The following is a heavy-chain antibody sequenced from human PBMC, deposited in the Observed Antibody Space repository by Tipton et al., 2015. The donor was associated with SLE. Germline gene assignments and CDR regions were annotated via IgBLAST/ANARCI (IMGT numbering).Heavy chain of an antibody. J-gene: IGHJ4*02. V-gene: IGHV4-61*09. CDR2: IYTSGST. CDR1: GGSISSGSYY. D-gene: IGHD3-22*01. Sequence: LRLSCTVSGGSISSGSYYWSWIRQPAGKGLEWIGHIYTSGSTNNNPSLKSRVTISVDTSNNQFSLKLSSVTAADTAAYYCASARGGYYYDSSGYTLDWDYWGQRTLVTVSS. CDR3: ASARGGYYYDSSGYTLDWDY.